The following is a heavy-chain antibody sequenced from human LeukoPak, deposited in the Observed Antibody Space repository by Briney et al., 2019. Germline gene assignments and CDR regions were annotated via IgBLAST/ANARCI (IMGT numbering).Heavy chain of an antibody. CDR2: TYPGDSNT. CDR3: VRSPACSSGTCYPNWFDP. J-gene: IGHJ5*02. CDR1: GYIFTNNW. Sequence: GESLKISCEGSGYIFTNNWIGWVRQMPGQGLEWMGITYPGDSNTRYSPSFQGQVTISADKSISSAYLQWSSLKASDTAMYYCVRSPACSSGTCYPNWFDPWGQGTLVTVSS. V-gene: IGHV5-51*01. D-gene: IGHD2-15*01.